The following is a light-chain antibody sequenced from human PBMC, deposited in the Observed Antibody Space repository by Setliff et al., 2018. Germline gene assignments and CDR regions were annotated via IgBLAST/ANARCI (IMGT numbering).Light chain of an antibody. V-gene: IGLV2-11*01. J-gene: IGLJ1*01. CDR2: DVS. Sequence: QSVLTQPRSVSGSPGQSVTISCTGTSSDVGGYNSVSWYQQHPDKPPKLIIYDVSTRPSGVPDRFSGSKSGNTASLTISGFQAEDEADYYCCSYGGTLYVFGTGTKVTVL. CDR1: SSDVGGYNS. CDR3: CSYGGTLYV.